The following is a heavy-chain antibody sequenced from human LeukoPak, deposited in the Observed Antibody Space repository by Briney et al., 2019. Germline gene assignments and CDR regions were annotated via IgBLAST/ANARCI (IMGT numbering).Heavy chain of an antibody. J-gene: IGHJ3*02. Sequence: SETLSLTCTVSGGSISSSSYYWGWIRQPPGKGLEWIGSIYYSGSTYYNPSLKSRVTISVDTSKNQFSLKLSSVTAADTAVYYCALADTDAFDIWGQGTMVTVSS. CDR3: ALADTDAFDI. CDR2: IYYSGST. V-gene: IGHV4-39*07. D-gene: IGHD5-18*01. CDR1: GGSISSSSYY.